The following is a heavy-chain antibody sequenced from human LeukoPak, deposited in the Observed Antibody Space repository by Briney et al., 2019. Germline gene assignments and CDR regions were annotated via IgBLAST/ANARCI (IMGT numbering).Heavy chain of an antibody. CDR3: ARALPHRRLMDTTMEQHWFDP. D-gene: IGHD5-18*01. CDR2: INPSGGST. CDR1: GYIFTSYF. V-gene: IGHV1-46*01. J-gene: IGHJ5*02. Sequence: ASVEVSCKASGYIFTSYFMHWVRQAPGQGLEWMGLINPSGGSTRYAQKFQGRVTMTRDMSTSTVYMELSSLGSEDTAVYYCARALPHRRLMDTTMEQHWFDPWGQGTLVTVSS.